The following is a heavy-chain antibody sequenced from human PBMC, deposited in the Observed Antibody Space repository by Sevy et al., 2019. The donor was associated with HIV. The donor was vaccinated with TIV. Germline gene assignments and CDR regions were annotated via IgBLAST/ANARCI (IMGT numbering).Heavy chain of an antibody. Sequence: GGSLRLSCAASGFTFSSYSMNWVRQAPGKGLEWVSAISGSGGSTYYADSVKGRFTISRDNSKNTLYLQMNSPRAEDTAVYYCAKDPTAYCSGGSCWFDYWGQGTLVTVSS. D-gene: IGHD2-15*01. V-gene: IGHV3-23*01. CDR2: ISGSGGST. CDR3: AKDPTAYCSGGSCWFDY. CDR1: GFTFSSYS. J-gene: IGHJ4*02.